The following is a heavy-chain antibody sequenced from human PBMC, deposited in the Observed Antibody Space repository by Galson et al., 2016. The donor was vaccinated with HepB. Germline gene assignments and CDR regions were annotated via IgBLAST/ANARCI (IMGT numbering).Heavy chain of an antibody. V-gene: IGHV4-30-2*01. D-gene: IGHD1-26*01. CDR3: ARWDGIGWFDP. CDR2: IYHSGST. J-gene: IGHJ5*02. Sequence: PPGKGLEWIGYIYHSGSTHYNPSLKSRVTISVDRSKNQFSLKLSSVTAADTAVYYCARWDGIGWFDPWGQGTLVIVSS.